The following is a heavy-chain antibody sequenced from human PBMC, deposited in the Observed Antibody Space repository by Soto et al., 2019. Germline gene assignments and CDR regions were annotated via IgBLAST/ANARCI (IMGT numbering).Heavy chain of an antibody. CDR3: ARIRSISSGWYSYYYGMDV. CDR2: IDWDDDN. V-gene: IGHV2-70*01. J-gene: IGHJ6*02. Sequence: ESGPTLVNPTHTLTLTCTFSGFSLSTSGMCVSWIRQPPGKALEWLALIDWDDDNYYSTSLKTRLTISKDTSKNQVVLTMTNMDPVDTATYYCARIRSISSGWYSYYYGMDVWGQGTPVTVSS. D-gene: IGHD6-19*01. CDR1: GFSLSTSGMC.